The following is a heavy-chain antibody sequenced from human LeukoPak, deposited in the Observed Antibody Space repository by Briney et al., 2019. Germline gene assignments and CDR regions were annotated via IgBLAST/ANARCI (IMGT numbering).Heavy chain of an antibody. CDR1: GGSISCGDYY. CDR3: ARVGLVRGGYYFDY. V-gene: IGHV4-30-4*01. Sequence: PSQTLSLTCTVSGGSISCGDYYWSWIRQPPGKGLEWIGYIYYSGSTYYNPYLKSRVTISVDTSKNQFSLKLSSVTAADTAVYYCARVGLVRGGYYFDYWGQGTLVTVSS. D-gene: IGHD3-10*01. J-gene: IGHJ4*02. CDR2: IYYSGST.